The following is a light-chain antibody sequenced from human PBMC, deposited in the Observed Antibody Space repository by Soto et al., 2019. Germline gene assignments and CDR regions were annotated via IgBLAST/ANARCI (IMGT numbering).Light chain of an antibody. Sequence: EIVLTQSPGTLSLSPGEGATLSCRASQSVSSSYLAWYQQIPGQAPRPLIFGASIRATGIPDRFSGSGSGTDFTLTISRLEPEDFAVYYCQQYGTSPLPFGGGTKVEIK. CDR3: QQYGTSPLP. CDR1: QSVSSSY. CDR2: GAS. V-gene: IGKV3-20*01. J-gene: IGKJ4*01.